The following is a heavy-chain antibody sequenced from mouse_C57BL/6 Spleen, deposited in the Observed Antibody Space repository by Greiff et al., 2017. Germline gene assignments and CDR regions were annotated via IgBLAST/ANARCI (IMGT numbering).Heavy chain of an antibody. CDR2: INPNNGGT. CDR3: ARGKYYGSRYGYCDY. J-gene: IGHJ2*01. D-gene: IGHD1-1*01. CDR1: GYTFTDYN. V-gene: IGHV1-18*01. Sequence: VQLQQSGPELVKPGASVKIPCKASGYTFTDYNMDWVKQSHGKSLEWIGDINPNNGGTIYNQKFKGKATLTVDKSSSTAYMELRSLTSEDTAVYYCARGKYYGSRYGYCDYWGQGTTLTVSS.